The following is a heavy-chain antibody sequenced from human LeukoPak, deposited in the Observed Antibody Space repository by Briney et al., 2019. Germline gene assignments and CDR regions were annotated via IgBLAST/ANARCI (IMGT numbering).Heavy chain of an antibody. V-gene: IGHV4-59*01. CDR3: AREGFDSYYYDYGMEL. D-gene: IGHD3-9*01. CDR2: IYYSGST. Sequence: SETLSHTCTVSGGSISSYYWSWIRQPPGKGLEWIGYIYYSGSTNYNPSLKSRVTISVDTSKNQFSLKLSSVTAADTAVYYCAREGFDSYYYDYGMELWARGTTVTVSS. CDR1: GGSISSYY. J-gene: IGHJ6*02.